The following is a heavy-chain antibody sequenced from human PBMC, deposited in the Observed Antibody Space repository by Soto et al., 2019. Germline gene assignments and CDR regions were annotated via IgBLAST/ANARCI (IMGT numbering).Heavy chain of an antibody. CDR3: ARRATYYHYLDY. CDR2: IYPGDSDT. D-gene: IGHD3-16*01. V-gene: IGHV5-51*01. J-gene: IGHJ4*02. CDR1: GYSFASDW. Sequence: GDSLKISCKGSGYSFASDWIAWVRQMPGKGLEYMGIIYPGDSDTRYSPSFQGQVTISADKSTSTAYVQWSSLKASDTAMYYCARRATYYHYLDYWAQGTLVTVSS.